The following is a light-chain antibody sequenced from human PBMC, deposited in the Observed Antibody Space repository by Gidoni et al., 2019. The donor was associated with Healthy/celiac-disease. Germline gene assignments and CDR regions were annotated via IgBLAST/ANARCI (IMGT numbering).Light chain of an antibody. CDR1: SSNIGAGYD. CDR3: QSYDSSLSGSTV. CDR2: GNS. J-gene: IGLJ3*02. Sequence: QSVLTQPPSVSGPPGQRVTISCTGRSSNIGAGYDVHWYQQLPGTAPKLLISGNSNRPSGVPDRFSGSKSGTSASLAITGLQAEDEADYYCQSYDSSLSGSTVFGGGTKLTVL. V-gene: IGLV1-40*01.